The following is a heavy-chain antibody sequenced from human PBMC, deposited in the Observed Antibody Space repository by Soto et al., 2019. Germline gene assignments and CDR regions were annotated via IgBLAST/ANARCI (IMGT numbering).Heavy chain of an antibody. D-gene: IGHD5-18*01. V-gene: IGHV3-33*01. CDR3: ARQRGPVDIANYFDY. CDR2: IWYDGSDK. Sequence: QVQLVESGGGVVQPGRSLRLSCAASGFTFSSYGMHWVRQAPGKGLEWVAVIWYDGSDKYYADSVKGRFTISRDNSKNTLYLQLNSLRAEDTAVYYCARQRGPVDIANYFDYWGQGTLVTVSS. J-gene: IGHJ4*02. CDR1: GFTFSSYG.